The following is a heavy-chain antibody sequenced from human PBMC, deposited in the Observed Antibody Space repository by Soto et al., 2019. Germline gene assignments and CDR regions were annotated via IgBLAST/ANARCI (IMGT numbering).Heavy chain of an antibody. CDR2: IWYDGSNK. D-gene: IGHD3-9*01. V-gene: IGHV3-33*01. CDR1: GFTFSSYG. J-gene: IGHJ4*02. CDR3: ARDPPSYYDILTGYSTSPDY. Sequence: ESGGGVVQPGRSLRLSCAASGFTFSSYGMHWVRQAPGKGLEWVAVIWYDGSNKYYADSVKGRFTISRDNSKNTLYLQMNSLRAEDTAVYYCARDPPSYYDILTGYSTSPDYWGQGTLVTVSS.